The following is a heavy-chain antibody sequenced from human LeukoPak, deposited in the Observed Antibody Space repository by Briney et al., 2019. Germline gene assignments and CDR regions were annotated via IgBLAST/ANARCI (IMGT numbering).Heavy chain of an antibody. J-gene: IGHJ4*02. D-gene: IGHD1-26*01. CDR2: ISYSGST. CDR1: GGSISSSIYY. V-gene: IGHV4-39*01. CDR3: GRHASDDLYSALDY. Sequence: PSETLSLTCSVSGGSISSSIYYWGWIRQPPGKGLEWIGSISYSGSTYYNSSLKSRVSISVDTSKNQFSLKLTSVTAADTAVFYCGRHASDDLYSALDYWGQGTLVTVSS.